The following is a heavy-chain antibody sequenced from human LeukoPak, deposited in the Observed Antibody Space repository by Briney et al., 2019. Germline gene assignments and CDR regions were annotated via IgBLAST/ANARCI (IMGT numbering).Heavy chain of an antibody. CDR1: GFTFSSYA. CDR2: ISSNGGST. Sequence: GGSLRLSCSASGFTFSSYAMHWVRQAPGKGLEYVSAISSNGGSTYYADSVKGRFTISRDNSKNTLYLQMSSLRPEDTAVYYCVKGIVVVTARAFDYCGQGTLVTVSS. D-gene: IGHD2-21*02. J-gene: IGHJ4*02. V-gene: IGHV3-64D*06. CDR3: VKGIVVVTARAFDY.